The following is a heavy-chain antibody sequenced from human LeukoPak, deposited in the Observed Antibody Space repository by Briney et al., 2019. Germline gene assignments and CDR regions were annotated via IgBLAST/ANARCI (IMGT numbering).Heavy chain of an antibody. CDR3: ARLVVVPAAKRGWFDP. J-gene: IGHJ5*02. D-gene: IGHD2-2*01. CDR2: VNHSGRT. V-gene: IGHV4-34*01. CDR1: GESFSGHY. Sequence: SETLSLTCAVYGESFSGHYWSWIRQPPGKGLEWIGEVNHSGRTNYNPSLKSRVTISVDTSKNQFSLNLSSVTAADTAVYYCARLVVVPAAKRGWFDPWGQGTLVTVSS.